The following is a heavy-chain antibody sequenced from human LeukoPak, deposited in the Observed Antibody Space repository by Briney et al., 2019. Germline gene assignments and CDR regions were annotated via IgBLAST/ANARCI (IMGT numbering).Heavy chain of an antibody. J-gene: IGHJ3*02. CDR1: GYSISNTYY. D-gene: IGHD3-10*01. CDR3: ARVSGFGELSHDAFDI. CDR2: VYYSGST. Sequence: SETLSPTCTVSGYSISNTYYWGWIRQPPGKGPEWIGTVYYSGSTYHKPSLNSRVTISVDTSKNQFSLKLSSVTAADTAVYFCARVSGFGELSHDAFDIWGPGTMVIVSS. V-gene: IGHV4-38-2*02.